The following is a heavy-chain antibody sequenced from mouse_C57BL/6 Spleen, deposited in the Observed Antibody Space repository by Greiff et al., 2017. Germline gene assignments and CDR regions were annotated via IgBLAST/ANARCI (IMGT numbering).Heavy chain of an antibody. CDR2: IHPNSGST. V-gene: IGHV1-64*01. D-gene: IGHD2-3*01. CDR3: ANVLLHAMDY. J-gene: IGHJ4*01. CDR1: GYTFTSYW. Sequence: VQLQQPGAELVKPGASVKLSCKASGYTFTSYWMHWVKQRPGQGLEWIGMIHPNSGSTNYNEKFKSKDTLTVDNSASTAYMQLSSLTSEDSAVYDCANVLLHAMDYWGQGTSVTVSA.